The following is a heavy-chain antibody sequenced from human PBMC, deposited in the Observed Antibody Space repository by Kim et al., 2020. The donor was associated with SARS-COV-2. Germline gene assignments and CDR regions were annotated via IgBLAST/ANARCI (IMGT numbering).Heavy chain of an antibody. CDR2: FDPEDGET. J-gene: IGHJ6*02. D-gene: IGHD3-22*01. Sequence: ASVKVSCKVSGYTLTELSMHWVRQAPGKGLEWMGGFDPEDGETIYAQKFQGRVTMTEDTSTDTAYMELSSLRSEDTAVYYYATAPANYYDSSGYSYYYYGMDVWGQGTTVTVSS. CDR3: ATAPANYYDSSGYSYYYYGMDV. CDR1: GYTLTELS. V-gene: IGHV1-24*01.